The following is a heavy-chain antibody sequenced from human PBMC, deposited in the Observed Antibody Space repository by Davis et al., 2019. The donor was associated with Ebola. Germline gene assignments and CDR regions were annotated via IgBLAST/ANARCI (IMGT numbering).Heavy chain of an antibody. CDR1: GFTFRSYS. V-gene: IGHV3-48*02. CDR2: ISGGSGEI. Sequence: GESPKIPLAASGFTFRSYSMNWIRQAPGKGPEWVSYISGGSGEIHYADSVKGRFTISRDNARNSLYLQMNSLRDEDTALYYCARDHNWAFDSWGQGSLVTVSS. D-gene: IGHD1-1*01. CDR3: ARDHNWAFDS. J-gene: IGHJ4*02.